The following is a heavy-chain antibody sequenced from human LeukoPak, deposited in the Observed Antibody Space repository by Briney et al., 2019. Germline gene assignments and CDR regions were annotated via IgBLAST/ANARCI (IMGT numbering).Heavy chain of an antibody. CDR1: GYTFTGYY. CDR2: INPNSGGT. J-gene: IGHJ4*02. D-gene: IGHD3-3*01. CDR3: ARAHYDFWSGYYNPFDY. V-gene: IGHV1-2*02. Sequence: ASVKVSCKASGYTFTGYYMHWVRQALGQGLEWMGWINPNSGGTNYAQKFQGRVTMTRDTSISTAYMELSRLRSDDTAVYYCARAHYDFWSGYYNPFDYWGQGTLVTVSS.